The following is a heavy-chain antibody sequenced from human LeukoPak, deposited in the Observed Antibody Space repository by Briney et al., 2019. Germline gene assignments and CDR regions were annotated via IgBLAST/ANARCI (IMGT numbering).Heavy chain of an antibody. J-gene: IGHJ6*03. CDR2: IIPILGIA. Sequence: SVKVSCKASGGTFSSYAISWVRQAPGQGLEWMGRIIPILGIANYAQKFQGRVTITADKSTSTAYMELSSLRSEDTAVYYCATGLAAHYYYYYMDVWGKGTTVTVSS. CDR3: ATGLAAHYYYYYMDV. CDR1: GGTFSSYA. V-gene: IGHV1-69*10. D-gene: IGHD6-6*01.